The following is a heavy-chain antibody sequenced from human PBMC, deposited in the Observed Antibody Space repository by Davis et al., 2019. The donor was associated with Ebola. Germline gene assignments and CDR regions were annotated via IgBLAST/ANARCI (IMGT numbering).Heavy chain of an antibody. V-gene: IGHV3-33*03. D-gene: IGHD2-2*01. CDR2: IWYDGSNK. Sequence: PGGSLRLSCAASGFTFSSYGMHWVRQAPGKGLEWVAVIWYDGSNKYYADSVKGRFTISRDNAKNSLYLQMNSLRVEDTALYYCAKTRAVRYHGMDVWGKGTTVTVS. CDR3: AKTRAVRYHGMDV. J-gene: IGHJ6*04. CDR1: GFTFSSYG.